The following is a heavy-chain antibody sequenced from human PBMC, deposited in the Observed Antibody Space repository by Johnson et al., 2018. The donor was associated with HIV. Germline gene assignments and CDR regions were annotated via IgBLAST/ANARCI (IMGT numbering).Heavy chain of an antibody. CDR3: ARDPGYSAFDI. CDR1: GFTFSSYA. D-gene: IGHD6-13*01. J-gene: IGHJ3*02. V-gene: IGHV3-33*08. Sequence: QVQLVESGGGVVQPGRSLRLSCAASGFTFSSYAMHWVRQAPGKGLEWVAVIWYDGSNKYYADSVKGRFTISRDNSKNTQYLQMDSLRVEDTAVYYCARDPGYSAFDIWGQGTMVTVSS. CDR2: IWYDGSNK.